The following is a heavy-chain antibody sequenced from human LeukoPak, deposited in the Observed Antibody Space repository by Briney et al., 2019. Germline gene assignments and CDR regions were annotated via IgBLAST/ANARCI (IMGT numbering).Heavy chain of an antibody. J-gene: IGHJ6*02. CDR1: GGTFSSYA. Sequence: SVKVSCKASGGTFSSYAISWVRQAPGQGLEWMGGIIPIFGTANYAQKFQGRVTITADESTSTAYMELSSLRSEDTAVYYCARGGLRFSWTGMDVWGQGTTVTVSS. V-gene: IGHV1-69*13. D-gene: IGHD3-3*01. CDR3: ARGGLRFSWTGMDV. CDR2: IIPIFGTA.